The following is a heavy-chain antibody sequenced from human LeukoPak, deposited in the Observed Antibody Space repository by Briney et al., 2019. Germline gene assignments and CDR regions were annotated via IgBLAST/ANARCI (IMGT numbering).Heavy chain of an antibody. V-gene: IGHV4-59*01. D-gene: IGHD2-2*01. Sequence: SETLSLTCNVSGGSITSYYWSWIRQPPGKGQELIGFFYYSGSTNYNPSLESRVTISLDTSKNQFSLKLTSVTAADTAVYYCARARYGSTSCPYYFDYWGQGTLVTLCS. CDR2: FYYSGST. CDR1: GGSITSYY. CDR3: ARARYGSTSCPYYFDY. J-gene: IGHJ4*02.